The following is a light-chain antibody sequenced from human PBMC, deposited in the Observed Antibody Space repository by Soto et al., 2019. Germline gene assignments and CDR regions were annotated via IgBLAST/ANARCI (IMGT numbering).Light chain of an antibody. CDR2: KAS. J-gene: IGKJ1*01. V-gene: IGKV1-5*03. Sequence: DIQMTQSPSTLSGSVGDRVTITCRASQTISSWWAWYQQKPGKAPKLLIYKASTLKSGVPSRFRGSGSGTECTHHIISLKPDDFATCYCHLYISYSEAFGQGPQVE. CDR1: QTISSW. CDR3: HLYISYSEA.